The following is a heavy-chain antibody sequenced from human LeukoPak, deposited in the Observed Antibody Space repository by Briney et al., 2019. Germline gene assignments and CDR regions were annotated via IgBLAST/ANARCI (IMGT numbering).Heavy chain of an antibody. CDR2: VDPEDGET. J-gene: IGHJ4*02. D-gene: IGHD6-6*01. Sequence: GASVKLSCKASGYTFTDYYMHWVQQAPGKGLEWMGRVDPEDGETIYAEKFQGRVTITAETSTDTAYMELSSLRSEDTAVYYCATDPPWYSSSSRHSKPVDYWGQGTLVTVSS. CDR1: GYTFTDYY. V-gene: IGHV1-69-2*01. CDR3: ATDPPWYSSSSRHSKPVDY.